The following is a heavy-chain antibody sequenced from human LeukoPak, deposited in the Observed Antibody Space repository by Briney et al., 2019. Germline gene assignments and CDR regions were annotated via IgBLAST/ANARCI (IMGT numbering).Heavy chain of an antibody. CDR3: ARTHYYDSSGYYYDVPHFDY. CDR2: INSNTGNP. D-gene: IGHD3-22*01. Sequence: ASVKVSCKASGYTFTSYAMNWVRQAPGQGLEWMGWINSNTGNPTYAQGFTGRFVFSLDTSVSTANLQISSLKAEDTAVYYCARTHYYDSSGYYYDVPHFDYWGQGTLVTVSS. V-gene: IGHV7-4-1*02. CDR1: GYTFTSYA. J-gene: IGHJ4*02.